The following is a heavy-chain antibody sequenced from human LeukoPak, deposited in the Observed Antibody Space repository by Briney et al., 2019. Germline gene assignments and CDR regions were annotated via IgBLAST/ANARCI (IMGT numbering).Heavy chain of an antibody. J-gene: IGHJ6*02. D-gene: IGHD3-10*01. V-gene: IGHV3-53*01. CDR3: ARDRRYGSGSGSRYYGMDV. CDR2: IYSGGST. Sequence: SGGSLRLSCAASGFTVSSNYMSWVRQAPGKGLEWVSVIYSGGSTYYADSVKGRFTISRDTSKNTMYLQMNSLRAEDTAVYYCARDRRYGSGSGSRYYGMDVWGQGTTVTVSS. CDR1: GFTVSSNY.